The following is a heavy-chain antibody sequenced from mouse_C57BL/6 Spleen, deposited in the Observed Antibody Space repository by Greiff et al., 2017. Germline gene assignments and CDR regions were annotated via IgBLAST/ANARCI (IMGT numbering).Heavy chain of an antibody. CDR1: GYTFTDYY. CDR3: ARDDGPMDY. J-gene: IGHJ4*01. D-gene: IGHD2-3*01. V-gene: IGHV1-76*01. Sequence: VQLQQSGAELVRPGASVKLSCKASGYTFTDYYINWVKQRPGQGLEWIARIYPGSGNTYYNEKFKGKATLTAEKSSSTAYMQLSSLTSEDSAVYFCARDDGPMDYWGQGTTVTVSS. CDR2: IYPGSGNT.